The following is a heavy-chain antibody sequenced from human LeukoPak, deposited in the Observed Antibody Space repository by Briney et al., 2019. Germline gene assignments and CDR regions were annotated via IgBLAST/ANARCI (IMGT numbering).Heavy chain of an antibody. D-gene: IGHD6-19*01. CDR1: GFSASSNY. Sequence: GGSLRLSCAASGFSASSNYMNWVRQAPGTVLEWVSVIYTGGITYYADSVKGRFTISRDNSKNTVYLQMNSLRAEDTAVYYCARDGGSGIPLGSLDSWGQGTLVSVSS. J-gene: IGHJ4*02. CDR3: ARDGGSGIPLGSLDS. V-gene: IGHV3-53*01. CDR2: IYTGGIT.